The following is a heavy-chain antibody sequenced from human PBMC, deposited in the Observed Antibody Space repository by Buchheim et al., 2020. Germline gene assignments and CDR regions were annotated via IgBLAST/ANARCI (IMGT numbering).Heavy chain of an antibody. V-gene: IGHV4-59*06. CDR1: GGSISSYY. CDR2: IYYSGST. J-gene: IGHJ4*02. Sequence: QVQLQESGPGLVKPSETLSLTCTVSGGSISSYYWSWIRQPPGKGLEWIGYIYYSGSTYYNPSLKSRVTISVDTSKNQFSLKLSSVTAADTAVYYCARDANYYGSGSIIDYWGQGTL. CDR3: ARDANYYGSGSIIDY. D-gene: IGHD3-10*01.